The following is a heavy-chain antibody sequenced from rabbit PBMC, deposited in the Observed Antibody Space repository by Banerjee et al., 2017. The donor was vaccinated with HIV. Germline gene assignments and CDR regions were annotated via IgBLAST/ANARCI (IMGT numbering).Heavy chain of an antibody. CDR2: IYPDYGTT. Sequence: QEQLVESGGGLVQPGGSLKLSCKASGFDFSGYGVNWVRQAPGKGLEWIAYIYPDYGTTDYASWVNGRFTISLDNAQNTVFLQMTSLTAADTATYFCARHASGSGYYYYFNSWGQGTLVTVS. CDR3: ARHASGSGYYYYFNS. CDR1: GFDFSGYG. D-gene: IGHD1-1*01. V-gene: IGHV1S47*01. J-gene: IGHJ4*01.